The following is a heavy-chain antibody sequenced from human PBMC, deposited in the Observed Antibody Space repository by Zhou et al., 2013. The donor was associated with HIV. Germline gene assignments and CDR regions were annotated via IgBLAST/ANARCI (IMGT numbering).Heavy chain of an antibody. V-gene: IGHV1-46*01. CDR1: GYSFTSSY. CDR2: INPSGGNT. CDR3: ARARYYYGSGSYYPFDY. Sequence: QVQLVQSGPEVKKPGASVTVSCKASGYSFTSSYIHWVRQAPGQGLEWMGIINPSGGNTSYAQNFLGRVTMARDTSTSTVYMDLSSLRSDDTAVYYCARARYYYGSGSYYPFDYWGQGTLVTVSS. D-gene: IGHD3-10*01. J-gene: IGHJ4*02.